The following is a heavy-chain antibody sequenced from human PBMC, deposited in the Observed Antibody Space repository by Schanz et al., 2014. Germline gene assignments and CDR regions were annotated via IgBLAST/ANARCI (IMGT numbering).Heavy chain of an antibody. CDR3: ARGLRPFAELSAY. J-gene: IGHJ4*02. CDR2: IYHSGNT. CDR1: GGSFSGYY. V-gene: IGHV4-34*01. D-gene: IGHD3-10*01. Sequence: QVQLQQWGAGLLKPSETLSLTCAVYGGSFSGYYWSWIRQPPGKGLEWIGEIYHSGNTNYNASLKSRVTISVDKSKNKFSLKVRSVTAADTAVYYCARGLRPFAELSAYWGQGTLVTVSS.